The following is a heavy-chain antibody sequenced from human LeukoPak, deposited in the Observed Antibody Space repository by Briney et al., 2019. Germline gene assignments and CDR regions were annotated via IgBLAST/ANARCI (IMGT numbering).Heavy chain of an antibody. CDR2: FDPEDGET. Sequence: ASVKVSCKVSGYTLTELSMHWVRQAPGKGLEWMGGFDPEDGETIYAQKFQGRVTMTEDTSTDTAYMELSSLRSEDTAVYYCATTPRYYYDSSGPPLDYWGQGTLVTVSS. CDR1: GYTLTELS. J-gene: IGHJ4*02. CDR3: ATTPRYYYDSSGPPLDY. V-gene: IGHV1-24*01. D-gene: IGHD3-22*01.